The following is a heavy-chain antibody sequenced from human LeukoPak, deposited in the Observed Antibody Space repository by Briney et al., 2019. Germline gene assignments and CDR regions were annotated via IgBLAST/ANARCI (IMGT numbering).Heavy chain of an antibody. CDR2: IYYSGST. D-gene: IGHD3-3*01. J-gene: IGHJ3*02. Sequence: SETLSLTCTVSGGSISSSSYYWGWIRQPPGKGLEWIGSIYYSGSTYYNPSLKSRVTISVDTYKNQFSLKLSAVAAAATGVYYCASHITIFGVVIIQGAFDIWGQGTMVTVSS. CDR1: GGSISSSSYY. CDR3: ASHITIFGVVIIQGAFDI. V-gene: IGHV4-39*07.